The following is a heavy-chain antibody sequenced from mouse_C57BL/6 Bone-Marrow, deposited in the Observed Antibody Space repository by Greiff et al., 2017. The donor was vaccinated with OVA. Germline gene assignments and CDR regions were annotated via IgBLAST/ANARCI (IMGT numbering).Heavy chain of an antibody. J-gene: IGHJ4*01. V-gene: IGHV2-3*01. CDR3: ATNSDYYANDN. D-gene: IGHD4-1*02. CDR2: IWGDGST. Sequence: VKLMESGPGLVAPSQSLSITCTVSGFSLTSVGVSWVRHPPGKGLEWLGVIWGDGSTNSLPALISRLSISKDNSKSQVFLKLNILQTDDTATYYCATNSDYYANDNGGQGTSVTVSA. CDR1: GFSLTSVG.